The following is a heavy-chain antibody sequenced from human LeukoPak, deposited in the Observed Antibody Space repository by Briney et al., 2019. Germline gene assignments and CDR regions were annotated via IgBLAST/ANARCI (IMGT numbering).Heavy chain of an antibody. CDR3: AKDMQQWLVRWYYFDY. J-gene: IGHJ4*02. CDR2: ISGSGGST. CDR1: GFTFSSYA. V-gene: IGHV3-23*01. Sequence: PGGSLRLSCAASGFTFSSYAMSWVRQAPGKGLEWVSAISGSGGSTYYADSVKGRFTISRDNSKNTLYLQMNSLRAEDTAVYYCAKDMQQWLVRWYYFDYWGQGTLVTVSS. D-gene: IGHD6-19*01.